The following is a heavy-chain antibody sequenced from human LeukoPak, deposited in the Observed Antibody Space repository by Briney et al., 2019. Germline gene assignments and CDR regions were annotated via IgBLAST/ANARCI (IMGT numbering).Heavy chain of an antibody. D-gene: IGHD1-26*01. CDR2: ISRSSDTI. Sequence: PGGSLRLSCAVSGFTISSYAMNWFRQAPGKGLEWLSYISRSSDTIYYADSVKGRFTISRDNAKSSLFLQMNTLRAEDTAVYYCAREGAPWGQGTLVTVSS. CDR3: AREGAP. J-gene: IGHJ4*02. V-gene: IGHV3-48*01. CDR1: GFTISSYA.